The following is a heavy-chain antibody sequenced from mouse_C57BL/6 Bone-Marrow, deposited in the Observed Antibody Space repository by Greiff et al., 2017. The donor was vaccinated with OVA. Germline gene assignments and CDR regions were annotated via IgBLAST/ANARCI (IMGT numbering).Heavy chain of an antibody. CDR3: TRPPITTVVDY. D-gene: IGHD1-1*01. Sequence: QVQLQQSGAELVRPGASVTLSCKASGYTFTDYEMHWVKQTPVHGLEWIGAIDPETGGTAYNQKFKGKAILTADKSSSTAYMELRSLTSEDSAVYYCTRPPITTVVDYWGQGTTLTVSS. V-gene: IGHV1-15*01. CDR1: GYTFTDYE. J-gene: IGHJ2*01. CDR2: IDPETGGT.